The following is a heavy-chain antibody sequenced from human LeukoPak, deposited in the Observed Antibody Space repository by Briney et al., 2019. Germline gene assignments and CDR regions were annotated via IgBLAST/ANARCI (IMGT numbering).Heavy chain of an antibody. CDR3: ARLVGAVAGSAHFDY. Sequence: SETLSLTCAVYGGSFSGYSWSWIRQPPGKGLEWIGEINHSGGTNYNPSLKSRVTISVDTSKNQFSLKLSSVTAADTAVYYCARLVGAVAGSAHFDYWGQGTLGTVSS. J-gene: IGHJ4*02. CDR1: GGSFSGYS. D-gene: IGHD6-19*01. CDR2: INHSGGT. V-gene: IGHV4-34*01.